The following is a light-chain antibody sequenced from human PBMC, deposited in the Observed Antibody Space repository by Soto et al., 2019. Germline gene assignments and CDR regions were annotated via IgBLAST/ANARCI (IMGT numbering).Light chain of an antibody. CDR1: SGHSTYI. CDR2: LDRSGSY. Sequence: QAVVTQSSSASASLGSSVKLTCILSSGHSTYIIAWHQQQPGKAPRFLMTLDRSGSYNRGSGVPDRFSGSSSGADRYLTISNLQFEDEGDYYCETWYSNTHKLFGGGTKLTVL. CDR3: ETWYSNTHKL. J-gene: IGLJ3*02. V-gene: IGLV4-60*02.